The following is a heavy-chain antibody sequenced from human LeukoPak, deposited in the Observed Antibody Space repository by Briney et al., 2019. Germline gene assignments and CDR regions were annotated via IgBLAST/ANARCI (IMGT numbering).Heavy chain of an antibody. CDR1: GFTFTSSA. J-gene: IGHJ4*02. CDR2: IVVGSGNT. CDR3: AAKRPIVGATGLDY. Sequence: ASVKVSCKASGFTFTSSAMQWVRQARGQRLEWIGWIVVGSGNTNYAQKFQERVTVTRDMSTSTAYMELSSLRSEDTAVYYCAAKRPIVGATGLDYWGQGTLVTVSS. V-gene: IGHV1-58*02. D-gene: IGHD1-26*01.